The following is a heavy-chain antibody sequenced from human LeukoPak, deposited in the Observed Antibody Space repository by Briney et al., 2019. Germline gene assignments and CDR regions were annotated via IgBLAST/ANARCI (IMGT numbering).Heavy chain of an antibody. CDR2: ISSSSSYI. D-gene: IGHD2-15*01. Sequence: GGSLRLSCAASGFTFSSYTMNWVRQAPGKGLEWVSSISSSSSYIYYADSVKGRFTISRDNAKNSLFLQMNSLRADDTAVYYCARETYCRGGSCYKGNAFDIWGQGTKVTVSS. V-gene: IGHV3-21*01. CDR3: ARETYCRGGSCYKGNAFDI. J-gene: IGHJ3*02. CDR1: GFTFSSYT.